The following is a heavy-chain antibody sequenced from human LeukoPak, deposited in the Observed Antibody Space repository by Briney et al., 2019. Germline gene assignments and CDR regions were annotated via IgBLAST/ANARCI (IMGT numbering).Heavy chain of an antibody. V-gene: IGHV5-51*01. CDR1: EYSSTSYW. CDR3: ARLPHSSGWEHADY. D-gene: IGHD6-19*01. CDR2: NSTGGCDT. J-gene: IGHJ4*02. Sequence: ASSLMSSSKGSEYSSTSYWNCWGRHLPRERVVWLGINSTGGCDTNYNPSLQSQVTISADTSINPYSLKRSRLTASATAMYYCARLPHSSGWEHADYWGQGTLVTVSS.